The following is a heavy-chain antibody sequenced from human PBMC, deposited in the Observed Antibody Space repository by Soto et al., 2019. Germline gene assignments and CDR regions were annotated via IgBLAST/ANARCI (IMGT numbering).Heavy chain of an antibody. CDR3: AKEGTTKRSYYFDF. J-gene: IGHJ4*02. D-gene: IGHD1-26*01. CDR1: GFTFSRYG. CDR2: ISYEGRIQ. Sequence: QVQLVESGGGVVQPGRSLRLSCAASGFTFSRYGMQWVRQAPGKGLEWVAVISYEGRIQYYADSVKGRFTISRDNSKDTLYLQMNSLRAEDTAVYYCAKEGTTKRSYYFDFWGQGTLVTVSS. V-gene: IGHV3-30*18.